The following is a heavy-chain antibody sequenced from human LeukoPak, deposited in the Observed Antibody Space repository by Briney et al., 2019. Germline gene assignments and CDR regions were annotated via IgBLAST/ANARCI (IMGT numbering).Heavy chain of an antibody. CDR1: GGSISSYY. CDR2: ISNSGST. CDR3: ARHVSTLRHFDY. Sequence: SETLSLTCTVSGGSISSYYWSWIRQSPGKGLEWIGYISNSGSTNYNPSLKSRLTISVDTSKNQLSLSLTSVTAADTAVYYCARHVSTLRHFDYWGQGTLVTVSS. V-gene: IGHV4-59*08. D-gene: IGHD2-8*01. J-gene: IGHJ4*02.